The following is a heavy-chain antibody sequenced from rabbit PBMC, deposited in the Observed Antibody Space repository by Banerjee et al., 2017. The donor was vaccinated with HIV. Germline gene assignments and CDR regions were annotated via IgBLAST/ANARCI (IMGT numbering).Heavy chain of an antibody. V-gene: IGHV1S45*01. CDR2: IYTTIVTGT. CDR1: GFDLSSSYY. CDR3: ARAAKVTIVVAGAYYYFNL. J-gene: IGHJ4*01. Sequence: QQQLEESGGGLVQPEGSLTLTCTASGFDLSSSYYICWVRQAPGKGLEWIACIYTTIVTGTYYATWAKARFTISKASSTTVTLQMTSLTAADTATYFCARAAKVTIVVAGAYYYFNLWGQGTLVTVS. D-gene: IGHD4-1*01.